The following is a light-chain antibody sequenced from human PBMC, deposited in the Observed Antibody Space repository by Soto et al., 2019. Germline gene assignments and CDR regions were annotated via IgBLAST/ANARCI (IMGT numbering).Light chain of an antibody. V-gene: IGKV1-39*01. J-gene: IGKJ5*01. CDR3: QQSYSTLGIT. CDR2: AAS. Sequence: DIQMTQSPPSLSASVGDRVTITCRASQSISSYLNWYQQKPGKAPKLLIYAASSLQSGVPSRFSGSGSGTDFTLTISSLQPEDFATYYCQQSYSTLGITFGQGTRL. CDR1: QSISSY.